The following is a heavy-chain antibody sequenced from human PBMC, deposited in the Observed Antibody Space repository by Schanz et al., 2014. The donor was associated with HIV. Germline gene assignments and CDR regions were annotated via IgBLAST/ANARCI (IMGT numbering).Heavy chain of an antibody. CDR3: ARGRETVTTYFDF. J-gene: IGHJ4*02. D-gene: IGHD4-17*01. Sequence: QVQLVQSGPEVKKPGASVKVSCTTSGYTFTSYDINWVRQAAGQGLEWMGWMNPNNDDTDYAQKFQGRVTMTRDTSTRKAYMELSSRRSEATAVYYCARGRETVTTYFDFWGQGTLVTVSS. CDR2: MNPNNDDT. CDR1: GYTFTSYD. V-gene: IGHV1-8*01.